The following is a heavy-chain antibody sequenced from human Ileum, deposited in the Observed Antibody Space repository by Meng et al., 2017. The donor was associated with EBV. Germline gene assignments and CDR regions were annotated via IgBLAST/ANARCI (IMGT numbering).Heavy chain of an antibody. D-gene: IGHD2-21*01. Sequence: EGPVLEAGGGLVQPGGSLRLSCAASGFTLSSYWVHWVRQAPGKGLVWVSRINPDGSGINYAASVKGRFTISRDNAKITVYLQMNNLRADDTAVYYCAKDCFGDKDSWGQGTLVTVSS. CDR3: AKDCFGDKDS. V-gene: IGHV3-74*01. CDR1: GFTLSSYW. CDR2: INPDGSGI. J-gene: IGHJ4*02.